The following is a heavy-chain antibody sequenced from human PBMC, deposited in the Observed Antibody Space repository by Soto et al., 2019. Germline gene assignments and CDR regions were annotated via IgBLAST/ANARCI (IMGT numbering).Heavy chain of an antibody. CDR2: ISAYNGKT. CDR1: GYTFTSYG. Sequence: QVQLVQSGAEVKKPGASVKVSCKASGYTFTSYGISWVRQAPGQGLEWMGWISAYNGKTNYAQKFQDRVTMTTDTSTSTAYRELRSLRSDDTAVYYCARETIYCSSSNCFFDYWGQGTLVTVSS. CDR3: ARETIYCSSSNCFFDY. D-gene: IGHD2-2*01. J-gene: IGHJ4*02. V-gene: IGHV1-18*01.